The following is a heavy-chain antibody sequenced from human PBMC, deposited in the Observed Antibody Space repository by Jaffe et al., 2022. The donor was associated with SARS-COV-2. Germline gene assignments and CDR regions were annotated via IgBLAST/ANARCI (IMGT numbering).Heavy chain of an antibody. J-gene: IGHJ6*02. Sequence: QVQLQQWGAGLLKPSETLSLTCAVYGGSFSGYYWSWIRQPPGKGLEWIGEINHSGSTNYNPSLKSRVTISVDTSKNQFSLKLSSVTAADTAVYYCARGRWYHIVVGGSYYYYYYGMDVWGQGTTVTVSS. CDR3: ARGRWYHIVVGGSYYYYYYGMDV. CDR1: GGSFSGYY. D-gene: IGHD2-15*01. V-gene: IGHV4-34*01. CDR2: INHSGST.